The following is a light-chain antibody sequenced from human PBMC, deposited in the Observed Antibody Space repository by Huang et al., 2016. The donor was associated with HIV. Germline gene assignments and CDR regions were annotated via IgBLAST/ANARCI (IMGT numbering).Light chain of an antibody. CDR2: GAS. V-gene: IGKV1-39*01. CDR3: QQSYSSPWT. CDR1: QSITTY. Sequence: DIQMTQSPSSLSASVGDRVTITCRASQSITTYLNWYQQKPGKAPNLLISGASSLQTGVPLRFSGSGSGTDFALTITSLQPEDFGTYYCQQSYSSPWTFGQGTNVEVK. J-gene: IGKJ1*01.